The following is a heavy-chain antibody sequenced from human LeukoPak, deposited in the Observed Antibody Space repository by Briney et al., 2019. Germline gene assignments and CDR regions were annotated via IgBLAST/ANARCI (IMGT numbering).Heavy chain of an antibody. J-gene: IGHJ6*02. D-gene: IGHD2-21*02. V-gene: IGHV4-30-4*08. CDR2: IYYSGST. CDR3: ARVHCGGDCSFPGGMDV. CDR1: GGSISSGDYY. Sequence: SETLSLTCTVSGGSISSGDYYWSWIRQPPGKGLEWIGYIYYSGSTYYNPSLKSRVTISVDTSKNQFSLKLSSVTAADTAVYYCARVHCGGDCSFPGGMDVWGQGTTVTVSS.